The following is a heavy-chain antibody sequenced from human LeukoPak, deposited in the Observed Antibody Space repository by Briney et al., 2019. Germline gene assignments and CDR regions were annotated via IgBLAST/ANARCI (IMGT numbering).Heavy chain of an antibody. V-gene: IGHV4-34*01. J-gene: IGHJ4*02. Sequence: PSETLSLTCAVSGGPFSGYYWSWIRQPPGKGLEWIGEINHSGCTNYNPSLESRVTISVDTSKNQFSLKLSSVTAADTAVYYCARGRDFYGLGSYWNCWGQGTLVSVSS. CDR3: ARGRDFYGLGSYWNC. D-gene: IGHD3-10*01. CDR1: GGPFSGYY. CDR2: INHSGCT.